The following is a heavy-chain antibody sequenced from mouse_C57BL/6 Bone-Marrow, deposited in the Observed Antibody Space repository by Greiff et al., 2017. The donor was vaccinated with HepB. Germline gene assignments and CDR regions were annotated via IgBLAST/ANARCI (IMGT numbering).Heavy chain of an antibody. CDR2: INYDGSST. V-gene: IGHV5-16*01. CDR3: ARGHSNYDGGGFAY. J-gene: IGHJ3*01. D-gene: IGHD2-5*01. Sequence: EVQRVESEGGLVQPGSSMKLSCTASGFTFSDYYMAWVRQVPEKGLEWVANINYDGSSTYYLDSLKSRFIISRDNANNILYLQMSSLKSEDTATYYGARGHSNYDGGGFAYWGQGTLVTVSA. CDR1: GFTFSDYY.